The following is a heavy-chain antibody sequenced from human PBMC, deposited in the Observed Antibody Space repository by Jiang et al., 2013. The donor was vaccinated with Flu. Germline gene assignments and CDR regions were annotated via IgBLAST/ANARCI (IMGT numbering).Heavy chain of an antibody. CDR3: ASGTYRSFDD. J-gene: IGHJ4*02. CDR2: VTSSSSYT. Sequence: VQLVESGGGLVKPGGSLRLSCAASGFTVSDYYMSWIRQAPGKGLEWVSYVTSSSSYTNYADSVKGRFTISRDNARNSLYLQMNSLRVEDTAVYFCASGTYRSFDDWGQGTLVTVSS. D-gene: IGHD5-12*01. V-gene: IGHV3-11*06. CDR1: GFTVSDYY.